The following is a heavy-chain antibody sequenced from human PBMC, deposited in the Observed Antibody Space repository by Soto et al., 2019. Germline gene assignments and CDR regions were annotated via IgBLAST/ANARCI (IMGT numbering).Heavy chain of an antibody. CDR1: GYTFTSYD. CDR2: MNPNSGNT. CDR3: ARVRRGDSYYYYYYYYMDV. J-gene: IGHJ6*03. Sequence: ASVKVSCKASGYTFTSYDINWVRQATGQGLEWMGWMNPNSGNTGYAQKFQGRVTMTRNTSISTAYMELSSLRSEDTAVYYCARVRRGDSYYYYYYYYMDVWGKGTTVTVS. V-gene: IGHV1-8*01. D-gene: IGHD2-21*02.